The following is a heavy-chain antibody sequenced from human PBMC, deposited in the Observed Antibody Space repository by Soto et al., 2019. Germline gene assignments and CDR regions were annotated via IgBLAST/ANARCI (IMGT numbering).Heavy chain of an antibody. CDR1: GYTFTSYG. Sequence: ASVKVSCKASGYTFTSYGISWVRQAPGQGLEWMGWISAYNGNTNYAQKLQGRVTMTTDTSTSTAYMELRRLRSDDTAANYCARDACAHTYGRCSFDNSGQGSLLEVSS. CDR2: ISAYNGNT. J-gene: IGHJ4*02. V-gene: IGHV1-18*01. D-gene: IGHD5-18*01. CDR3: ARDACAHTYGRCSFDN.